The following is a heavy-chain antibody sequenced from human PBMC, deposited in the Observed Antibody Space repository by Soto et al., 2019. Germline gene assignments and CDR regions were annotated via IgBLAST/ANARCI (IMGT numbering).Heavy chain of an antibody. CDR1: GFTFSSYA. J-gene: IGHJ4*02. CDR2: ISGSSLKV. V-gene: IGHV3-23*01. D-gene: IGHD3-16*01. CDR3: ARDLGGPDY. Sequence: PGGSLRLSCVGSGFTFSSYAMSWVRQAPGKGPEWVAGISGSSLKVSYRDSVKGRFHISRDNARNTLFLQMNGLRAEDTAVYYCARDLGGPDYWGRGTLVTVSS.